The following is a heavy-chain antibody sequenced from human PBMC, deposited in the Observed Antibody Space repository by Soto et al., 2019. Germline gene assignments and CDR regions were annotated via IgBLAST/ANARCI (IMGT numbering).Heavy chain of an antibody. CDR2: ISWDGGST. CDR3: ARERRTTVVTVYYYHGMDV. Sequence: GGSLRLSCAASGFTFDDYTMHWVRQAPGKGLEWVSLISWDGGSTYYADSVKGRFTISRDNAKNSLYLQMNSLRAEDTAVYYCARERRTTVVTVYYYHGMDVWGQGTTVTVSS. D-gene: IGHD4-17*01. CDR1: GFTFDDYT. V-gene: IGHV3-43*01. J-gene: IGHJ6*02.